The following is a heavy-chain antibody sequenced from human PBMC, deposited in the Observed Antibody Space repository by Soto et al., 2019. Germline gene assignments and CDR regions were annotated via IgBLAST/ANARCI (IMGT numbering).Heavy chain of an antibody. CDR3: SGCSGGACHQNYGMAV. J-gene: IGHJ6*02. D-gene: IGHD2-15*01. V-gene: IGHV3-21*01. CDR2: ISPSTSHI. Sequence: EVHLVESGGGLVKPGGSLRLSCAVSGFTFSSCTMKWVRQAPGKGLEWVSSISPSTSHIYYADSVKGRFTISRDNAKNSLFLQMNSLRGEDTAVYYCSGCSGGACHQNYGMAVWGQGTTVTVSS. CDR1: GFTFSSCT.